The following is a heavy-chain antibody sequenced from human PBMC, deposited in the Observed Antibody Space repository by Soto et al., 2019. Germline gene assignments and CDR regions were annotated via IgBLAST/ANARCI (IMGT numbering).Heavy chain of an antibody. CDR3: AKGDDQDY. D-gene: IGHD3-3*01. CDR1: GFTFSSYG. V-gene: IGHV3-30*18. CDR2: ISYDGSNK. J-gene: IGHJ4*02. Sequence: QVQLVESGGGVVQPGRSLRLSCAASGFTFSSYGMHWVRQAPGKGLEWVAVISYDGSNKYYADSVKGRFTISRDNSKNTLYLQMNSLRAEDTAVYYCAKGDDQDYWGQGTLVTVSS.